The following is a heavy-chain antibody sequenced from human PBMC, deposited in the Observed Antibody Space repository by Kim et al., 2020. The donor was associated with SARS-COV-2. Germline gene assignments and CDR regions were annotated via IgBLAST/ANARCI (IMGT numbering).Heavy chain of an antibody. D-gene: IGHD3-10*01. V-gene: IGHV3-33*06. Sequence: GGSLRLSCAASGFTFSSYGMHWVRQAPGTGLEWVAVIWYDGSNKYYADSVKGRFTISRDNSKNTLYLQMNSLRAEDTAVYYCAKDHSNYYYGSGSYYRVYYYGMDVWGQGTTVTVSS. J-gene: IGHJ6*02. CDR1: GFTFSSYG. CDR3: AKDHSNYYYGSGSYYRVYYYGMDV. CDR2: IWYDGSNK.